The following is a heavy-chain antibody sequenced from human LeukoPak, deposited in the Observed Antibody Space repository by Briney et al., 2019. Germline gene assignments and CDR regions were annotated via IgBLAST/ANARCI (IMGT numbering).Heavy chain of an antibody. J-gene: IGHJ4*02. V-gene: IGHV4-61*02. D-gene: IGHD3-22*01. CDR2: IYTSGST. Sequence: SETLSLTCTVSGGSISSGSYYWSWIRQPAGKGLEWIGRIYTSGSTNYNPSLKSRVTISVDTSKNQFSLKLSSVTAADTAVYYCARDPVYYDSSGTRGYFDYWGQGTLVTVSS. CDR1: GGSISSGSYY. CDR3: ARDPVYYDSSGTRGYFDY.